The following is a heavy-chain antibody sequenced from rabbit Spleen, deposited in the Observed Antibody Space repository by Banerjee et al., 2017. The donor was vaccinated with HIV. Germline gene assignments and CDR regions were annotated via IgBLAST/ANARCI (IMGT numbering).Heavy chain of an antibody. J-gene: IGHJ4*01. Sequence: QQQLAESGGGLVQPEGSLTLTCKASGFSFSNKAVMCWVRQAPGKGLEWIACINLITGKAVYANWAKGRSTFSKTSSTTVTLQMTSLTAADTATYFCARGSAAMTMVITGFYFNLWGQGTLVTVS. D-gene: IGHD2-1*01. CDR3: ARGSAAMTMVITGFYFNL. V-gene: IGHV1S45*01. CDR2: INLITGKA. CDR1: GFSFSNKAV.